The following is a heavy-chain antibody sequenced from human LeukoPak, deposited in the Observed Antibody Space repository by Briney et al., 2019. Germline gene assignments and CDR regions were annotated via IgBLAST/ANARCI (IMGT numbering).Heavy chain of an antibody. V-gene: IGHV3-30*18. CDR1: GFTFRSYG. Sequence: GGSLRLSCAASGFTFRSYGMHGLGQAPGKGREGVAVISYDGSNKYYADSAKGRFTISRDNSKNTLYLQMNSLRAEDTAVYYCAKDQVAAAVKYYYGMDVWGQGTTVTVSS. CDR2: ISYDGSNK. D-gene: IGHD6-13*01. CDR3: AKDQVAAAVKYYYGMDV. J-gene: IGHJ6*02.